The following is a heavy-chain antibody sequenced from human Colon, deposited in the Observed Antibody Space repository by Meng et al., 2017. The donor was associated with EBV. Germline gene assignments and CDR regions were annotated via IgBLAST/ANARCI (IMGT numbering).Heavy chain of an antibody. CDR2: TYYRSKWHN. D-gene: IGHD1/OR15-1a*01. CDR3: ARDYGTSRPFEY. V-gene: IGHV6-1*01. CDR1: GDSVASTGAA. Sequence: DQLEQSCPRPVEPSQPHSLPSAIAGDSVASTGAAWNWIRQSPSRGLEWLGRTYYRSKWHNDYAVSVKGRIAINPDTSKNQFFVQLNSVTPEDTAVYYCARDYGTSRPFEYWGQGILVTVSS. J-gene: IGHJ4*02.